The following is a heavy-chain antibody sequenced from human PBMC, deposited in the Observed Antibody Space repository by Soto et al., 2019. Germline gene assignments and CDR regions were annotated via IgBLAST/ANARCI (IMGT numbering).Heavy chain of an antibody. CDR1: GFTFSSYA. V-gene: IGHV3-30-3*01. D-gene: IGHD3-22*01. Sequence: GGSLRLSCAASGFTFSSYAMHWVRQAPGKGLEWVAVISYDGSNKYYADSVKGRFTISRDNSKNTLYLQMNSLRAEDTAVYYCARGQTPYYYDSSGYYYDGDYGMDVWGQGTTVTVSS. CDR2: ISYDGSNK. CDR3: ARGQTPYYYDSSGYYYDGDYGMDV. J-gene: IGHJ6*02.